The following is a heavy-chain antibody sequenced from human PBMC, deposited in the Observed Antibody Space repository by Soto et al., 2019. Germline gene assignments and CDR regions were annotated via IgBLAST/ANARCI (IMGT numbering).Heavy chain of an antibody. CDR3: ASGSTDDYYGMDV. J-gene: IGHJ6*02. CDR2: IYSGGST. CDR1: GFTVSSNY. D-gene: IGHD1-7*01. V-gene: IGHV3-53*01. Sequence: EVQLVESGGGLIQPGGSLRLSCAASGFTVSSNYMSWVRQAPGKGLEWVSVIYSGGSTYYADSVKGRFTISRDNSKNTRYSQMNSLRAEDTAVYYCASGSTDDYYGMDVWGQGTTVTVSS.